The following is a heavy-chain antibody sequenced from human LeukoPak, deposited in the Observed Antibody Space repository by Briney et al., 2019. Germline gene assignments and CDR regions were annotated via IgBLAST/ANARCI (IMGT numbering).Heavy chain of an antibody. Sequence: AGGSLRLSCAASEFTFGGYAMQWVRQAPGKGLEWVSGISTSGGSTWYSDSVKGRIAISRDNSKNTLYLQMNSLRDEDTAVYYCAKYVSAKGPPYALDVWGQGTTVTVSS. V-gene: IGHV3-23*01. CDR1: EFTFGGYA. J-gene: IGHJ6*02. CDR2: ISTSGGST. CDR3: AKYVSAKGPPYALDV. D-gene: IGHD2/OR15-2a*01.